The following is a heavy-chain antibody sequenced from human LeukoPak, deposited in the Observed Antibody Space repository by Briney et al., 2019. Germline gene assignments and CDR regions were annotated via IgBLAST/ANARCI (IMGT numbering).Heavy chain of an antibody. J-gene: IGHJ5*02. Sequence: PSETLSLTCTVSGGSISSYYWSWIRQPPGKGLEWIRYIYYSGSTNYNPSLKSRVTISVDTSKNQFSLKLSSVTAADTAVYYCARGATYYYDSSGTRWFDPWGQGTLVTVSS. CDR2: IYYSGST. D-gene: IGHD3-22*01. CDR3: ARGATYYYDSSGTRWFDP. CDR1: GGSISSYY. V-gene: IGHV4-59*01.